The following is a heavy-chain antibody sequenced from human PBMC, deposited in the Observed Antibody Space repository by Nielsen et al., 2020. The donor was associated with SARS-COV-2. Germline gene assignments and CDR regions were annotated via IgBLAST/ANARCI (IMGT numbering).Heavy chain of an antibody. CDR1: GFTFSSYG. CDR2: ISYDGSNK. Sequence: GESLKISCAASGFTFSSYGMHWVRQAPGKGLEWVAVISYDGSNKYYADSVKGRFTISRDNSKNTLYLQMNSLRAEDTAVYYCAKGGFGERTQTLWYWGQGTLVTVSS. CDR3: AKGGFGERTQTLWY. D-gene: IGHD3-10*01. V-gene: IGHV3-30*18. J-gene: IGHJ4*02.